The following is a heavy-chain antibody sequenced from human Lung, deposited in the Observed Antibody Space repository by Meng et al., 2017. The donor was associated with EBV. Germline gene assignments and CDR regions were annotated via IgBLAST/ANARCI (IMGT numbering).Heavy chain of an antibody. CDR3: ARGHGSGLYYRSFDF. V-gene: IGHV4-4*02. CDR2: IYDGGNT. CDR1: GGSISSSNW. D-gene: IGHD3-10*01. Sequence: VHLQESGPGLVKPSGTLSLTCVVSGGSISSSNWWSWVRQPPGKGLEWIGEIYDGGNTNYNPSLKSRVTISVDKSKNQFFLKVDSVTAADTAVYYCARGHGSGLYYRSFDFWGQGTLVTVSS. J-gene: IGHJ4*02.